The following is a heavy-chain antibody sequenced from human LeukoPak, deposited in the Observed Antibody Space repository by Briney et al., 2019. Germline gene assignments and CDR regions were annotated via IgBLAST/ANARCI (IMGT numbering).Heavy chain of an antibody. CDR2: ISSSSSYI. CDR1: GFTFSSYI. V-gene: IGHV3-21*01. D-gene: IGHD2-2*01. J-gene: IGHJ4*02. Sequence: GGSLRLSCAASGFTFSSYIMNWVRQAPGKGLEWVSSISSSSSYIYYADSVKGRFTISRDNAKNSLYLQMNSLRAEDTAVYYCARDADILDIVVVPAATGIDYWGQGTLVTVSS. CDR3: ARDADILDIVVVPAATGIDY.